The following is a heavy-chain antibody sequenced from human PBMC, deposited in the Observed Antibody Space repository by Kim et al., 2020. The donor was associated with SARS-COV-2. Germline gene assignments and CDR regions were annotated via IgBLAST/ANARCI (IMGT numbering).Heavy chain of an antibody. V-gene: IGHV4-59*01. CDR1: GGSISSYY. D-gene: IGHD5-12*01. Sequence: SETLSLTCTVSGGSISSYYWSWIRQPPGKGLEWIGYIYYSGSTNYNPSLKSRVTISVDTSKNQFSLKLSSVTAADTAVYYCARAGVRWLRAEGYFDYWGQGTLVTVSS. CDR3: ARAGVRWLRAEGYFDY. CDR2: IYYSGST. J-gene: IGHJ4*02.